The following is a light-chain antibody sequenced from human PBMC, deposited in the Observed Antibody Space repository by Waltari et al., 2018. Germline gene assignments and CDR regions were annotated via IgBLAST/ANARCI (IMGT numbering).Light chain of an antibody. Sequence: QSVLTQPPSASGTPGQRVTISCSGISSNIGTNYVFWYQQLPGTAPKLLIYRNDQRPSGVPDRFSGSKSVTSASLAIGGLRSEDEADYHCAAWDNSLSGWVFGEGTKLTVL. CDR2: RND. CDR1: SSNIGTNY. V-gene: IGLV1-47*01. CDR3: AAWDNSLSGWV. J-gene: IGLJ3*02.